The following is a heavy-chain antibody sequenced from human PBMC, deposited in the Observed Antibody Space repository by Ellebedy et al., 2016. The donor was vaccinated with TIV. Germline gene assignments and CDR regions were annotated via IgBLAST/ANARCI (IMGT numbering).Heavy chain of an antibody. D-gene: IGHD2/OR15-2a*01. CDR1: GGSINSDNY. CDR2: VYHSGYT. Sequence: MPSETLSPTCGVSGGSINSDNYWSWVRQSPGRGLEWIGEVYHSGYTNYNPSLRSRVSISVHKSNSQFSLRLRSMTAADTAVYYCPRDWTRGGGYFASWFDPWGQGTPVTVSS. CDR3: PRDWTRGGGYFASWFDP. V-gene: IGHV4-4*02. J-gene: IGHJ5*02.